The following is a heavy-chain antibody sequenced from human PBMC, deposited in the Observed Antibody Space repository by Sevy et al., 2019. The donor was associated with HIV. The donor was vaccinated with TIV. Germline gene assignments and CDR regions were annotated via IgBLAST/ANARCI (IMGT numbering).Heavy chain of an antibody. CDR2: LSFGCGEI. Sequence: GGSLRLSCAASGFIFSKYSMSWVRQPPGKGLEWVSTLSFGCGEINYADSVKGQFTISRDNSKSSVYLQMNNLRPEDTAVYYCAREGCTKPHDYWGQGTLVTVSS. CDR3: AREGCTKPHDY. CDR1: GFIFSKYS. J-gene: IGHJ4*02. V-gene: IGHV3-23*01. D-gene: IGHD2-8*01.